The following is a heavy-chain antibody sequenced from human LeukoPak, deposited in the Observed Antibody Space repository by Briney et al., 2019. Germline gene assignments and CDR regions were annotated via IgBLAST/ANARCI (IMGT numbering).Heavy chain of an antibody. Sequence: PGGSLRLSCAASGFTFSTYWMHWVRQAPGKGLVWVSRIHSDGSSISYADSVNGRFTISRDNTKNTLFLQMNSLRAEDTAVYYCARAQWLANDVFDIWGQGTMVTVSS. V-gene: IGHV3-74*01. D-gene: IGHD6-19*01. CDR2: IHSDGSSI. CDR1: GFTFSTYW. CDR3: ARAQWLANDVFDI. J-gene: IGHJ3*02.